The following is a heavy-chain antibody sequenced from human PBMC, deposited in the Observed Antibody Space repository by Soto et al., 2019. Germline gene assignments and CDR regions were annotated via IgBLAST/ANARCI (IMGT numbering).Heavy chain of an antibody. D-gene: IGHD3-16*01. CDR2: INPSGGST. CDR1: GYTFSTYY. V-gene: IGHV1-46*01. J-gene: IGHJ4*02. CDR3: AKEHSRLGAHEGY. Sequence: ASVKVSCKASGYTFSTYYMHWVRQAPGQGYEWMGIINPSGGSTTYAQKFQGRVTMTRDTSTTTVYMELSSLRSEDTAVYYCAKEHSRLGAHEGYWGQGTLVTVSS.